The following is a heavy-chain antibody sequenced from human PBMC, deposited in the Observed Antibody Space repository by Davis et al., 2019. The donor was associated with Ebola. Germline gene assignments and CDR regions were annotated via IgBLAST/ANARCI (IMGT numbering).Heavy chain of an antibody. CDR3: ARVTYYDFWSGPNWFDP. J-gene: IGHJ5*02. V-gene: IGHV4-59*01. CDR1: GGSISSYY. CDR2: IYYSGST. D-gene: IGHD3-3*01. Sequence: MPSETLSLTCTVSGGSISSYYWSWIQQPPGKGLEWIGYIYYSGSTNYNPSLKSRVTISVDTSKNQFSLKLSSVTAADTAVYYCARVTYYDFWSGPNWFDPWGQGTLVTVSS.